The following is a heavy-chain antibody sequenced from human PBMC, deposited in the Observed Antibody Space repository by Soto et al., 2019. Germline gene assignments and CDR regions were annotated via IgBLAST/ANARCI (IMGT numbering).Heavy chain of an antibody. J-gene: IGHJ5*02. CDR1: GGSFSGYY. Sequence: SETLYLTCAVYGGSFSGYYWSWIRQPPGKGLEWIGEINHSGSTNYNPSLKSRVTISVDTSKNQFSLKLSSGTAADTAVYYCVRGRAEEMQWPHASWGQGTLVTVSS. V-gene: IGHV4-34*01. D-gene: IGHD6-19*01. CDR2: INHSGST. CDR3: VRGRAEEMQWPHAS.